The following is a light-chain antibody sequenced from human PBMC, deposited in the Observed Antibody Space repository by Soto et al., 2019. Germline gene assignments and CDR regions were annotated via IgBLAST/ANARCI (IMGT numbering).Light chain of an antibody. V-gene: IGKV1-39*01. J-gene: IGKJ2*01. Sequence: DIQMTQSPSSLSASVGDRVTITCRASQNITNYLNWYQQKPGKAPVLLMYAASSLQGGVPSRFSGSGSGTDFTLTISSLEPEDFATYYCQQTYSTSSYTFGQVTKLDVK. CDR2: AAS. CDR3: QQTYSTSSYT. CDR1: QNITNY.